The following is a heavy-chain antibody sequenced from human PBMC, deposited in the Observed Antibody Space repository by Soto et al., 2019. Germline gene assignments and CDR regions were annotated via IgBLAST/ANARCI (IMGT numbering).Heavy chain of an antibody. CDR3: ARGSVVVPAAITTRRLMKELDP. J-gene: IGHJ5*02. Sequence: QVQLQQWGAGLLKPSETLSLTCAVYGGSFSGYYWSWIRQPSWKGLEWIGEINHSGSTNYNPSLKSRVTISVDTSKNQFSLKLSSVTAADTAVYYCARGSVVVPAAITTRRLMKELDPWGQGTLVTVSS. D-gene: IGHD2-2*01. CDR1: GGSFSGYY. V-gene: IGHV4-34*01. CDR2: INHSGST.